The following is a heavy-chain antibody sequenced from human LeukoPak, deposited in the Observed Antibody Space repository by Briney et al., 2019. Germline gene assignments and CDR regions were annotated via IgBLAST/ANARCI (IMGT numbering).Heavy chain of an antibody. D-gene: IGHD6-13*01. J-gene: IGHJ6*03. CDR2: MNPIRGNT. CDR3: ARGPYSSSWPMINYYYYYMDV. V-gene: IGHV1-8*01. Sequence: GASVNVSCKASGYTFPRYDLNWVRQATGQGLAWMGWMNPIRGNTGYAQKFQGRVTMTRNTSISTAYIELSSLRSEDTAVYYCARGPYSSSWPMINYYYYYMDVWGKGTTVTVSS. CDR1: GYTFPRYD.